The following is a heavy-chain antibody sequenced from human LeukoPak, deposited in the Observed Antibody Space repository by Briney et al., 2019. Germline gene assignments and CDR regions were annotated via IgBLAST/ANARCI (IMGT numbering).Heavy chain of an antibody. J-gene: IGHJ4*02. Sequence: PGGSLRLSCVVSGFTFNNYAMSWVRQAPGKGLEWVSSISSSSSYIYYADSVKGRFTISRDNAKNSLYLQMNSLRAEDTAVYYCARADYGYWGQGTLVTVSS. V-gene: IGHV3-21*01. CDR2: ISSSSSYI. CDR3: ARADYGY. D-gene: IGHD3-16*01. CDR1: GFTFNNYA.